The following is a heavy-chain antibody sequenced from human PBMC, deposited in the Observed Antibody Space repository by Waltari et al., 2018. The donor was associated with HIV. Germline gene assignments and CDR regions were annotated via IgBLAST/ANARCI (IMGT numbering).Heavy chain of an antibody. Sequence: VQLLESAGGLVQPGGSLRLSCAGSGFTFSSHAMRWVRQAPGKGLAWVSAISGSGGSTYYADSVKGRFTISRDNSKNTLYLQMNSLRAEDTAVYYCATDRITMIVVVITPPAFDIWGQGTMVTVSS. V-gene: IGHV3-23*01. D-gene: IGHD3-22*01. CDR1: GFTFSSHA. CDR3: ATDRITMIVVVITPPAFDI. J-gene: IGHJ3*02. CDR2: ISGSGGST.